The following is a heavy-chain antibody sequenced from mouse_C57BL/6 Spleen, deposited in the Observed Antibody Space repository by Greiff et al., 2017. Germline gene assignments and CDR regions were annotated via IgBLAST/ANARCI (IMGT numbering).Heavy chain of an antibody. D-gene: IGHD2-3*01. CDR2: ISTYYGDA. CDR3: VLDGYYEFAY. CDR1: GYTFTDYA. Sequence: QVQLKESGPELVRPGVSVKISCKGSGYTFTDYAMHWVKQSHAKSLEWIGVISTYYGDASYNQKFKDKATMTVDTSSSTAYMELARLTSEDSAVYYCVLDGYYEFAYWGQGTLLTVSA. J-gene: IGHJ3*01. V-gene: IGHV1-67*01.